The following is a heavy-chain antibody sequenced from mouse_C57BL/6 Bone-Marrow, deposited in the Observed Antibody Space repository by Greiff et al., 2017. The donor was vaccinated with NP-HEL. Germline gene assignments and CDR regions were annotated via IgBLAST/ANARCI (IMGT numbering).Heavy chain of an antibody. CDR2: IDPENGDT. CDR1: GFNIKDDY. CDR3: TTGVITTVVADYFDY. D-gene: IGHD1-1*01. J-gene: IGHJ2*01. Sequence: VQLQQSGAELVRPGASVKLSCTASGFNIKDDYMHWVKQRPEQGLEWIGWIDPENGDTEYASKFQGKATITADTSSNTAYLQLSSLTSEYTAVYYCTTGVITTVVADYFDYWGQGTTLTVSS. V-gene: IGHV14-4*01.